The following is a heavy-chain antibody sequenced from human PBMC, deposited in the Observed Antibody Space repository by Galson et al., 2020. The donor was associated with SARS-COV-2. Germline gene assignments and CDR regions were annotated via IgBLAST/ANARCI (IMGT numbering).Heavy chain of an antibody. CDR2: IYYSGST. J-gene: IGHJ5*02. V-gene: IGHV4-30-4*07. D-gene: IGHD3-10*01. CDR1: GGSISSGGYS. Sequence: SETLSLTCAVSGGSISSGGYSWSWIRQPPGKGLEWIWYIYYSGSTYYNPSLKSRVTISVDTSKNQFSLKLSSVTAADTAVYYCASLMVRGADWFDPWGQGTLVTVSS. CDR3: ASLMVRGADWFDP.